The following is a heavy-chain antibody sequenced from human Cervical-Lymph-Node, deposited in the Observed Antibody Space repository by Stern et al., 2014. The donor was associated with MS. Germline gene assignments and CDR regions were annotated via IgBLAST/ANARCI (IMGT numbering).Heavy chain of an antibody. CDR2: FDPEDGET. J-gene: IGHJ4*02. CDR1: GYTLTELS. Sequence: QMQLVQSGAEVKKPGASVKVSCKVSGYTLTELSMHWVRQAPRKGLEWVGGFDPEDGETIYAQKFQGRVTMTEDTSTDTAYMELSSLRSEDTAMYFCATLSPGAGGHRYRHFDYWGQGTLVTVSS. CDR3: ATLSPGAGGHRYRHFDY. V-gene: IGHV1-24*01. D-gene: IGHD4-23*01.